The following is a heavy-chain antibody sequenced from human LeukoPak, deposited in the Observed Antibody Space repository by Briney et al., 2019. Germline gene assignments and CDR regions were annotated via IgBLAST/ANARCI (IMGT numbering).Heavy chain of an antibody. CDR3: ANVGGSYYDFWSGYPNWFDP. J-gene: IGHJ5*02. D-gene: IGHD3-3*01. CDR1: GFTFSSYA. Sequence: GGSLRLSCAASGFTFSSYATSWVRQAPGKGLEWVSAISGSGGSTYYADSVKGRFTISRDNSKNTLYLQMNSLRAEDTAVYYCANVGGSYYDFWSGYPNWFDPWGQGTLVTVSS. CDR2: ISGSGGST. V-gene: IGHV3-23*01.